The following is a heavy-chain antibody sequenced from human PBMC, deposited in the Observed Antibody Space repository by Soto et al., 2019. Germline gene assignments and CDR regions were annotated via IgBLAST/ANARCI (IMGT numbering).Heavy chain of an antibody. CDR2: ISYDGSNK. D-gene: IGHD6-13*01. CDR1: GFTFSSYA. V-gene: IGHV3-30-3*01. CDR3: AREGRIAAAGPISPNWFDP. Sequence: PGGSLRLSCAASGFTFSSYAMHWVRQAPGKGLEWVAVISYDGSNKYYADSVKGRFTISRDNSKNTLYLQMNSLRAEDTAVYYCAREGRIAAAGPISPNWFDPWGQGTLVTVSS. J-gene: IGHJ5*02.